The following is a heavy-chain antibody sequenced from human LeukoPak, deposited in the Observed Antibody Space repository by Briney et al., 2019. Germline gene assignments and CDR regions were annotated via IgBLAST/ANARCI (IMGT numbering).Heavy chain of an antibody. V-gene: IGHV1-69*13. D-gene: IGHD3-22*01. CDR1: GCTFSSYA. Sequence: SVTVSCKASGCTFSSYAMSWVRQAPGQGLEWMGGIFPICGTANYAQKFQGRVTITADESTSTAYMELSSLRSDDTAVYYCARAATYYYDSSGYPAEYFQHWGQGTLVTVSS. J-gene: IGHJ1*01. CDR3: ARAATYYYDSSGYPAEYFQH. CDR2: IFPICGTA.